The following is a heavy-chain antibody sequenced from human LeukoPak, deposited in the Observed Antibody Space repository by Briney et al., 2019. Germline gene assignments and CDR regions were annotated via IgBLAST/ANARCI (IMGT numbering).Heavy chain of an antibody. Sequence: PGGSLRLSCAASGFTFSNYWMHWVRQAPGKGLEYVSAISSNGGSTYYADSVKGKFTISRDNSKNTLYLQMSSLRAEDTAVYYCVKENSYDFWSGYQGWFDPWGQGTLVTVSS. D-gene: IGHD3-3*01. CDR1: GFTFSNYW. J-gene: IGHJ5*02. CDR3: VKENSYDFWSGYQGWFDP. V-gene: IGHV3-64D*06. CDR2: ISSNGGST.